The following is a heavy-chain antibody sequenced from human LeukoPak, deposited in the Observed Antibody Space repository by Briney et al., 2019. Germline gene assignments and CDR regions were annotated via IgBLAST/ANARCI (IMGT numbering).Heavy chain of an antibody. V-gene: IGHV3-73*01. D-gene: IGHD6-13*01. Sequence: GGSLRLSCAASGFRFSASAMHWVRQAPGKGLEWVGRIRSKANSYATTYSASVKDKFTISRDDSKNTTYLQMNSLKTEDTAVYYCAKDQVIAAAGILGNWFDPWGQGTLVTVSS. CDR3: AKDQVIAAAGILGNWFDP. CDR2: IRSKANSYAT. J-gene: IGHJ5*02. CDR1: GFRFSASA.